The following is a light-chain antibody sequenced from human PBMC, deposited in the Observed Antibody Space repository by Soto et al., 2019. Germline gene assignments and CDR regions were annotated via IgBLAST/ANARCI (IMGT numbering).Light chain of an antibody. Sequence: VLTQSPATLSLSPGKRATLSCRASQNISNYLIWYQQKPGQAPRLLIYDVSNRAAGIPDRLSGSGSGTDFTLTISSLEPEDFAVYYCQKRSNWPRTCGQGTKVDIK. CDR1: QNISNY. J-gene: IGKJ1*01. CDR2: DVS. V-gene: IGKV3-11*01. CDR3: QKRSNWPRT.